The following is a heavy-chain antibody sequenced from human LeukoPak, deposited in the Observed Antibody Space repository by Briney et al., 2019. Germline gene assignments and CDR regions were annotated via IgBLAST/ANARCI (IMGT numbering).Heavy chain of an antibody. D-gene: IGHD1-14*01. J-gene: IGHJ6*03. V-gene: IGHV4-34*01. CDR2: INQSGST. CDR1: GGSLSGYY. CDR3: ARASSEPVVSGYMDV. Sequence: KPSETLSLTCAIYGGSLSGYYWSWIRQPPGKGLEWIGEINQSGSTRYNPSLKSRLTILVDTSKNQFSLNLKSVTAADTAVYYCARASSEPVVSGYMDVWGRGTTVTVSS.